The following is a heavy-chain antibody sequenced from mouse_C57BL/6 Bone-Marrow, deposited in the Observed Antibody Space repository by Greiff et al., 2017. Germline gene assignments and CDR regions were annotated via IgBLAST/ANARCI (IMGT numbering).Heavy chain of an antibody. J-gene: IGHJ1*03. D-gene: IGHD2-14*01. CDR1: GFSLTSYG. CDR2: IWSGGST. CDR3: ASTSRYSRHPRWAFAV. Sequence: VQLQQSGPGLVQPSQSLSITCTVSGFSLTSYGVHWVRQPPGKGLEWLGVIWSGGSTDYNAAFISSRSISKDNYKSQAFFKMNSLQADDTAIYYCASTSRYSRHPRWAFAVWGTGTTVTVSS. V-gene: IGHV2-4*01.